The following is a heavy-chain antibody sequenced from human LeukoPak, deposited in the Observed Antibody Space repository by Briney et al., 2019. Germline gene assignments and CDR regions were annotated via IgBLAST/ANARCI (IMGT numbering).Heavy chain of an antibody. CDR2: IIPILGIA. CDR3: ARDRETGTEDAFDI. J-gene: IGHJ3*02. Sequence: AASVKVSCKASGGTFSSYAISWVRQAPGQGLEWMGRIIPILGIANYAQKFQGRVTITADKSTSTAYMELSSLRSKDTAVYYCARDRETGTEDAFDIWGQGTMVTVSS. CDR1: GGTFSSYA. D-gene: IGHD1-7*01. V-gene: IGHV1-69*04.